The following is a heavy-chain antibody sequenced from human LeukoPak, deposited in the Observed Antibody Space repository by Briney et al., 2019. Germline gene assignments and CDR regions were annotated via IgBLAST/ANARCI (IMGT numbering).Heavy chain of an antibody. V-gene: IGHV3-20*04. CDR2: INWNGGST. J-gene: IGHJ4*02. Sequence: GGSLRLSCAASGFTFGDYGVRWVRQAPGKGLEWASGINWNGGSTGYADAVKGRFTSSRENAKNSLYLQMNSLRAEDTALYYCARLLGYCSGGSCYSNYFDYWGQGTLVTVSP. D-gene: IGHD2-15*01. CDR3: ARLLGYCSGGSCYSNYFDY. CDR1: GFTFGDYG.